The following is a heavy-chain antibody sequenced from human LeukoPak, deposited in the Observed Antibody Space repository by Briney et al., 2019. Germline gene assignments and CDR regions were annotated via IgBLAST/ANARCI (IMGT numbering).Heavy chain of an antibody. CDR1: GCSFTSYW. Sequence: GVSLKISCKGSGCSFTSYWLGLVRQVPGKPLGWMGIIYPGASDTRYSPSFQGQATISADKSITTAYLQCTSLKASDTAMSYCARGRGSSWYFDYWGQGTLVTVSS. CDR2: IYPGASDT. V-gene: IGHV5-51*01. CDR3: ARGRGSSWYFDY. J-gene: IGHJ4*02. D-gene: IGHD6-13*01.